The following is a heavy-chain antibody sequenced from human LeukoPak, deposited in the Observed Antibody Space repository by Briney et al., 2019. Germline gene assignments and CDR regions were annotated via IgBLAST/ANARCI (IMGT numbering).Heavy chain of an antibody. D-gene: IGHD3-10*01. CDR2: ISYDGSNK. Sequence: PGRSLRLSCAASGFTFSSYGMHWVRQAPGKGLEWVAVISYDGSNKYYADSVKGRFTISRDNSKNTLYLQMNSLRAEDTAVYYCAKGWMNLGYYGSGSYPEPLDYWGQGTLVTVSS. CDR3: AKGWMNLGYYGSGSYPEPLDY. V-gene: IGHV3-30*18. J-gene: IGHJ4*02. CDR1: GFTFSSYG.